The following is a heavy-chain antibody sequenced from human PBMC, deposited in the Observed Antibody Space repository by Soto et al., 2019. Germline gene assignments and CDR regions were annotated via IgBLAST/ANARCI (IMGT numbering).Heavy chain of an antibody. J-gene: IGHJ3*02. D-gene: IGHD3-16*01. Sequence: GGSLRLSCAASGFTFSSYAMHWVRQAPGKGLEWVAVISYDGSNKYYADSVKGRFTISRDNSKNTLYLQMNSLRAEDTAVYYCARSAPVGPFDIWGQGTMVTVSS. CDR2: ISYDGSNK. CDR3: ARSAPVGPFDI. CDR1: GFTFSSYA. V-gene: IGHV3-30-3*01.